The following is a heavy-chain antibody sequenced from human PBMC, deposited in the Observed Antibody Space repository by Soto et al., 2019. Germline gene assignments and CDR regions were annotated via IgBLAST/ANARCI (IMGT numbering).Heavy chain of an antibody. CDR3: AKDGRPRYSDRPEGMDV. CDR1: GYTFSDYT. V-gene: IGHV1-3*01. Sequence: QVHLVQSGPEVKKPGASVKVSCKASGYTFSDYTIHWMRQAPGHRLEWMGRINAGKGNTRDSEKCQGRVTITRDSSASTVFMELSSLRSEDTAIDYCAKDGRPRYSDRPEGMDVWGQGTLVTVSS. D-gene: IGHD4-4*01. CDR2: INAGKGNT. J-gene: IGHJ4*02.